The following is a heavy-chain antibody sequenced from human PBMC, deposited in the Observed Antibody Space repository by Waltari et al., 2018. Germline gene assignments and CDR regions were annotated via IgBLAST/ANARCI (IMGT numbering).Heavy chain of an antibody. J-gene: IGHJ3*02. Sequence: QVQLQQWGAGLLKPSETLSLTCAVYGGSFSGYYWSWIRQPPGKGLEWIGEINHSGSTNYNPSLKSRVTISVDTSKNQFSLKLSFVTAADTAVYYCASSTAGGAAFDIWGQGTMVTVSS. D-gene: IGHD3-10*01. CDR2: INHSGST. CDR3: ASSTAGGAAFDI. CDR1: GGSFSGYY. V-gene: IGHV4-34*01.